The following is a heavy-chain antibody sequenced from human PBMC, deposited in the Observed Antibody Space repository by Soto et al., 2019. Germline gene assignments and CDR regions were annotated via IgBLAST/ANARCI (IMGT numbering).Heavy chain of an antibody. V-gene: IGHV1-2*04. Sequence: ASVKVSCKASGYTFTCYYMHWVRQAPGQGLEWMGWINPNSGGTNYAQKFQGWVTMTRDTSISTAYMELSRLRSDDTAVYYCARDRSITGTIVYYYMDVWGKGTTVTVSS. CDR3: ARDRSITGTIVYYYMDV. CDR1: GYTFTCYY. CDR2: INPNSGGT. J-gene: IGHJ6*03. D-gene: IGHD1-7*01.